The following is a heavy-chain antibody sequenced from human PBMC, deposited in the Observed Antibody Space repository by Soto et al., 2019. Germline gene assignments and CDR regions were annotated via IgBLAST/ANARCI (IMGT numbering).Heavy chain of an antibody. CDR3: ARADILLWFGG. D-gene: IGHD3-10*01. J-gene: IGHJ4*02. CDR1: RGSISDDEYN. CDR2: IYYSGST. Sequence: SETLSGTWTVSRGSISDDEYNWIWIREPPGKGLEWIGYIYYSGSTYYKQSLKSRVTISVDTSKNQFSLRLSSVTAADSAVYYCARADILLWFGGWGQGPLVPGSS. V-gene: IGHV4-30-4*01.